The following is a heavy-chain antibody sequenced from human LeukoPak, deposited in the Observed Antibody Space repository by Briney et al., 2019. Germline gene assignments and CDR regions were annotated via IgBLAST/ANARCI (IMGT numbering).Heavy chain of an antibody. D-gene: IGHD2-15*01. CDR1: GFTFSSYW. J-gene: IGHJ4*02. CDR3: ARAAYGYCSGGSCYSSTNIDY. V-gene: IGHV3-7*01. CDR2: IKQDGSEK. Sequence: GGSLRLSCAASGFTFSSYWMSWVRQAPGKGLEWVANIKQDGSEKYYVDSVKGRFTISRDNAKNSLYLQMNSLRAEDTAVYYCARAAYGYCSGGSCYSSTNIDYWGQGTLVTVSS.